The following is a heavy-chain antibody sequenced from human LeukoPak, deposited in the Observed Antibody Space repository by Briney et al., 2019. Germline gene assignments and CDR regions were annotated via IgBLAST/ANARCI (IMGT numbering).Heavy chain of an antibody. CDR1: GFTFSSYE. Sequence: GGSLRLSCAASGFTFSSYEMNWVRQAPGKGLEWVSYISSSGSTIYYADSVKGRFTISRDNAKNSLYLQMNSLRAEHTAVYYCARDGTIYDYWGQGTLVTVSS. J-gene: IGHJ4*02. CDR2: ISSSGSTI. V-gene: IGHV3-48*03. D-gene: IGHD3-3*01. CDR3: ARDGTIYDY.